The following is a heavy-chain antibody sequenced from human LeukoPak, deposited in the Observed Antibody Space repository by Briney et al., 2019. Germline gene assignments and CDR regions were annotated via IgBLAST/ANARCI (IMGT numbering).Heavy chain of an antibody. CDR3: AKDHKWAFDI. V-gene: IGHV3-30*02. Sequence: GGSLRLSCAASGFAFSRYNMHWVRQAPGKGLEWVAFIRYDGSDKYYVDSVKGRFTISRDNSKNTVYLQLNSLRAEDTAVYYCAKDHKWAFDIWGQGTMVTVSS. CDR2: IRYDGSDK. J-gene: IGHJ3*02. CDR1: GFAFSRYN. D-gene: IGHD1-26*01.